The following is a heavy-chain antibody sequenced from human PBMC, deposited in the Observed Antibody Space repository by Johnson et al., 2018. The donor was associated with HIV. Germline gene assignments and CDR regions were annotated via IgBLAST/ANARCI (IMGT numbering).Heavy chain of an antibody. CDR1: GFSFSSYA. CDR3: ARATAYGGRVDGFDI. J-gene: IGHJ3*02. D-gene: IGHD4-23*01. CDR2: VSWNSGSL. V-gene: IGHV3-9*01. Sequence: VQLVESGGGLVQPGRSLRLSCAASGFSFSSYAMHWVRQAPGKGLEWVSGVSWNSGSLGYADSVKGRFTISRDSAKNSLDLQMNSLRGEDTALYYCARATAYGGRVDGFDIWGQGTMVTVSS.